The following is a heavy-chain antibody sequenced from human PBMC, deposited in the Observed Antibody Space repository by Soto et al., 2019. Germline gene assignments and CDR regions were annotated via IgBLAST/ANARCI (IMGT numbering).Heavy chain of an antibody. CDR3: ARIVESDYTIDFDL. CDR2: IYYSGRT. J-gene: IGHJ2*01. Sequence: QVQLQESGPGLVKPSQTLSLTCTVPGGSISSGDYYWSWIRQPPGKGLEWIGYIYYSGRTNYNPSLSSRVTISVDTSKNQFSLNLSSGTAADTAVYYCARIVESDYTIDFDLWGRGTLVTVSS. CDR1: GGSISSGDYY. D-gene: IGHD3-3*01. V-gene: IGHV4-30-4*01.